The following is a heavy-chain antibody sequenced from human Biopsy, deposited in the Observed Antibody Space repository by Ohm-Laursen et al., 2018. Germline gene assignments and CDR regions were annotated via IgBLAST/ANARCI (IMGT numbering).Heavy chain of an antibody. CDR3: ARGNGPSA. V-gene: IGHV3-7*04. Sequence: SLRLSCAASGITFNSDWMSWVRQAPGKGLEWVAIIREHGNEEFYVDSVKGRFTISRDNARNSVYLQTNSLRAEDTAIYYCARGNGPSAWGQGTLVTVSS. CDR2: IREHGNEE. D-gene: IGHD4-11*01. CDR1: GITFNSDW. J-gene: IGHJ5*02.